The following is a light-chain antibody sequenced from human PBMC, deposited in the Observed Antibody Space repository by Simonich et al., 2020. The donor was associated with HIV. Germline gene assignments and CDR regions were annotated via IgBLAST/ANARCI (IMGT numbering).Light chain of an antibody. CDR1: QSVSSN. J-gene: IGKJ2*01. CDR2: GAS. V-gene: IGKV3-15*01. CDR3: QHYNNWPPYT. Sequence: EIVMTQSPATLSVSPGERATHSCRASQSVSSNLSWYQQKPGQAPRLLIYGASTRATCIPARFSGSGSGTEFTLTISSMQSEDFAVYYCQHYNNWPPYTFGQGTKLEIK.